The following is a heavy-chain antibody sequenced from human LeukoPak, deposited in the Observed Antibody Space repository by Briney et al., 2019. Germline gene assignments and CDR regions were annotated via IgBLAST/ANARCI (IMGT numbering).Heavy chain of an antibody. CDR2: INSDGSAT. Sequence: PGGSLRLSCAASGFPFSSYWMHWVRQVPGKGRLWVSRINSDGSATIYADSVRGRFTISRDNAKNTLYLQMSGLRVEDTAVYHCASDSPYYGMDVWGQGTTVTVSS. V-gene: IGHV3-74*01. J-gene: IGHJ6*02. CDR1: GFPFSSYW. CDR3: ASDSPYYGMDV.